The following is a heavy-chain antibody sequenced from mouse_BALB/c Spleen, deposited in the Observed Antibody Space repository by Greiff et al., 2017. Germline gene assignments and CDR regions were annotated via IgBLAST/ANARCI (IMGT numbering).Heavy chain of an antibody. D-gene: IGHD2-2*01. Sequence: EVKVVESGGGLVQPGGSRKLSCAASGFTFSSFGMHWVRQAPEKGLEWVAYISSGSSTIYYADTVKGRFTISRDNPKNTLFLQMTSLRSEDTAMYYCARWLRPYAMDYWGQGTSVTVSS. CDR2: ISSGSSTI. J-gene: IGHJ4*01. CDR3: ARWLRPYAMDY. CDR1: GFTFSSFG. V-gene: IGHV5-17*02.